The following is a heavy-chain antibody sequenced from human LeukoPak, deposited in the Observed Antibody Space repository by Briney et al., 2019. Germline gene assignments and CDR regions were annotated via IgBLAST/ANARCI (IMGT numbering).Heavy chain of an antibody. J-gene: IGHJ4*02. Sequence: GGSLRLSCAASGFTFSSYEMNWVRQAPGKGLEWVSYISSSGSTIYYADSVKGRFTISRDNAKNSLYLQINSLRAEDTAVYYCARGGRRDGYDPFDYWGQGTLVTVSS. CDR2: ISSSGSTI. CDR1: GFTFSSYE. D-gene: IGHD5-24*01. CDR3: ARGGRRDGYDPFDY. V-gene: IGHV3-48*03.